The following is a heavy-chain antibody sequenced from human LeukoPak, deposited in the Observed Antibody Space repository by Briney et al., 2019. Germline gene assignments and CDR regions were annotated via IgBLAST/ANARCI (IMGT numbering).Heavy chain of an antibody. CDR1: GYSFTSYC. CDR3: GMSGDRVPLQDDVFDV. CDR2: IYPGGSGP. J-gene: IGHJ3*01. V-gene: IGHV5-51*01. D-gene: IGHD1-26*01. Sequence: GESLKISCKVSGYSFTSYCIGWVRQMLGKGLEWMGIIYPGGSGPTYSPSFQGQVTISVDKSISTAYLQWSSLQASDTAMYYCGMSGDRVPLQDDVFDVWGQGTMVTVST.